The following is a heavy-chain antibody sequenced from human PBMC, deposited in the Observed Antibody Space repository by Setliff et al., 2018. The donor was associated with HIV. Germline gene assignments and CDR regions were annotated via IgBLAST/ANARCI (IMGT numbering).Heavy chain of an antibody. V-gene: IGHV4-61*01. CDR1: GGSVGSGSYY. CDR2: IYYTWST. J-gene: IGHJ4*02. Sequence: SSETLSLTCTVSGGSVGSGSYYWSWIRQPPGKGLEYIGYIYYTWSTTYNPSPKSRVSMSIDTSKNQFSLRLTSVTAADTAVYYCARDPPGHGDSNDYWGQGTLVTVS. CDR3: ARDPPGHGDSNDY. D-gene: IGHD4-17*01.